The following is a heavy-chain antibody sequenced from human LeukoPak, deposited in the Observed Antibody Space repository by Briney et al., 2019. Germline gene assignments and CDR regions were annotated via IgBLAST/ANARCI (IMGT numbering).Heavy chain of an antibody. CDR1: GFTFSSYA. Sequence: GGSLRLSCAASGFTFSSYAMHWVRQAPGKGLEWVAVISYDGSNKYYADSVKGRFTISRDNSKNTLYLQMYSLRAEDTAVYYCARAGLRYQLLCDINYWGQGTLVTVSS. D-gene: IGHD2-2*01. V-gene: IGHV3-30-3*01. CDR3: ARAGLRYQLLCDINY. J-gene: IGHJ4*02. CDR2: ISYDGSNK.